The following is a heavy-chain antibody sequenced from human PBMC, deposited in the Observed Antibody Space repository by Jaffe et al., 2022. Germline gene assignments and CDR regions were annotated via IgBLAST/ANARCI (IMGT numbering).Heavy chain of an antibody. D-gene: IGHD5-12*01. CDR1: GGSISSYY. CDR2: IYYSGST. Sequence: QVQLQESGPGLVKPSETLSLTCTVSGGSISSYYWSWIRQPPGKGLEWIGYIYYSGSTNYNPSLKSRVTISVDTSKNQFSLKLSSVTAADTAVYYCASNSGYVQGLYYFDYWGQGTLVTVSS. V-gene: IGHV4-59*01. J-gene: IGHJ4*02. CDR3: ASNSGYVQGLYYFDY.